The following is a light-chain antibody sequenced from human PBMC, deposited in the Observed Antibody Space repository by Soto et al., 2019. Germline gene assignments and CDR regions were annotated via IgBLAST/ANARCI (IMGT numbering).Light chain of an antibody. V-gene: IGKV1-27*01. Sequence: DIQMTLSPSSLSASVGDRVTITCRASQSISNYLAWYQQKPGKVPKLLIYAASTLQSGVPSRFSGSGSGTDFTLTISSLQPEDVATYYCQKYNSAPPPFGGGTKVDIK. CDR1: QSISNY. J-gene: IGKJ4*01. CDR2: AAS. CDR3: QKYNSAPPP.